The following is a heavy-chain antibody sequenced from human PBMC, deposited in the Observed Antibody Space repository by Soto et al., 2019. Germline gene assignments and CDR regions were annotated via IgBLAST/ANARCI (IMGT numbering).Heavy chain of an antibody. Sequence: SETLSLTCTVSGGSISSSSYYWGWIRQPPGKGLEWIGNIYYSGSTNYNPSLKSRVTISVDTSKNQFSLKLSSVTAADTAVYYCARSRYSGYDSLDYWGQGTLVTVS. CDR1: GGSISSSSYY. D-gene: IGHD5-12*01. V-gene: IGHV4-39*07. CDR3: ARSRYSGYDSLDY. J-gene: IGHJ4*02. CDR2: IYYSGST.